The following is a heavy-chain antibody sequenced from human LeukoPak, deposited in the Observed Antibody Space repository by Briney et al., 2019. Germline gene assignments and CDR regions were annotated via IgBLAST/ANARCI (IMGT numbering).Heavy chain of an antibody. Sequence: PSETLSLTCTVSGGSVSIGRYQWSWVRQPPGPGLEWIGDIQYNGPPAYNPSLQNRVIILRDESRNQFSLRLSSVTAADTAVYFCARRKADRPRNYYIDYWGQGILVTVSS. CDR2: IQYNGPP. J-gene: IGHJ4*02. CDR3: ARRKADRPRNYYIDY. CDR1: GGSVSIGRYQ. V-gene: IGHV4-61*01. D-gene: IGHD6-6*01.